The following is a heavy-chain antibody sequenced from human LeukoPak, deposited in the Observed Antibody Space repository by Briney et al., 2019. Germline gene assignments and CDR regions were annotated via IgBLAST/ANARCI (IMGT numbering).Heavy chain of an antibody. J-gene: IGHJ4*02. V-gene: IGHV3-23*01. CDR2: ISDSGGRT. Sequence: GGALRLSCAVAGITLSNYGMSWVLQAPGKGLEGVAGISDSGGRTNYADSVKGRFTISRDNPKNTLYLQMNSLRAEDTAVYFCAKRGVVIRVILVGFHKEAYYFDSWGQGALVTVSS. CDR1: GITLSNYG. CDR3: AKRGVVIRVILVGFHKEAYYFDS. D-gene: IGHD3-22*01.